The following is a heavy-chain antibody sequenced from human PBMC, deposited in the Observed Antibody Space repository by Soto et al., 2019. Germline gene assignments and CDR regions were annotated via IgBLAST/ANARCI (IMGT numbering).Heavy chain of an antibody. CDR1: GFTFSSYG. V-gene: IGHV3-30*18. J-gene: IGHJ4*02. Sequence: GGSLRLSCAASGFTFSSYGMHWVRQAPGKGLEWVAVISYDGSNKYYADSVKGRFTISRDNSKNTLYLQMNSLRAEDTAVYYCAKDRLLGRIAVAGNYWGQGTLVTVSS. D-gene: IGHD6-19*01. CDR3: AKDRLLGRIAVAGNY. CDR2: ISYDGSNK.